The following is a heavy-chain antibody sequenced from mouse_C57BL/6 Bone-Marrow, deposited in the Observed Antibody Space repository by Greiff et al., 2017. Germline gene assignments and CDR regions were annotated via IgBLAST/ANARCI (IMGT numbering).Heavy chain of an antibody. CDR1: GFSLTSYG. D-gene: IGHD2-4*01. J-gene: IGHJ4*01. CDR3: ASRGYDYDGAMDY. V-gene: IGHV2-6*01. Sequence: VKLEESGPGLVAPSQSVSITCTVSGFSLTSYGVDWVRQSPGKGLEWLGGIWGVGSTNYNSALNSRLSISKDNSNAQVFLKMDSLQTDDTAMYYCASRGYDYDGAMDYWGQGTSVTVSS. CDR2: IWGVGST.